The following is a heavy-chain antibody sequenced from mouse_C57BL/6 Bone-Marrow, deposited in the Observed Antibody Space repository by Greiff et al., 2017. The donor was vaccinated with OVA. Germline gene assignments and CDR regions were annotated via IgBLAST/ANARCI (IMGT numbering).Heavy chain of an antibody. V-gene: IGHV1-55*01. CDR3: AGGGDYRTYLAY. Sequence: QVQLQQPGAELVKPGASVKMSCKASGYTFTSYWMHWVKQRPGQGLEWIGDIYPGSGCTNYNEKFKGKATLTVDTSSSTAYMQLSSLTSEDSAVYYCAGGGDYRTYLAYWGQGTTLTVSA. CDR1: GYTFTSYW. D-gene: IGHD2-1*01. CDR2: IYPGSGCT. J-gene: IGHJ2*01.